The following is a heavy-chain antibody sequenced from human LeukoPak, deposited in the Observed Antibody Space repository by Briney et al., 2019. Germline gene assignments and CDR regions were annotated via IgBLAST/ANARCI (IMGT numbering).Heavy chain of an antibody. CDR2: INPSGDST. J-gene: IGHJ4*02. V-gene: IGHV1-46*01. CDR3: ARVYSSSWYLGY. D-gene: IGHD6-13*01. CDR1: GYTFTSYY. Sequence: ASVKVSCKASGYTFTSYYIHWVRQAPGQGLEWMGIINPSGDSTSYAQKFQGRVTMTRDTSTSTVYMELSSLRSEDTAVYYCARVYSSSWYLGYWGQGTLVTVSS.